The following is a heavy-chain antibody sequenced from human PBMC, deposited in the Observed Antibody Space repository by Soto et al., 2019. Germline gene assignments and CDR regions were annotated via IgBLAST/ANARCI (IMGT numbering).Heavy chain of an antibody. Sequence: QVQLVQSGAEVKKPGASVKVSCQASGYTFTSYGISWVRQAPGQGLEWMGWISAYNGNTNYAPKLQGRGTMTTDTSTSTAYMELRSLRSDDTAVYYCARDRSLLLWFGESPFDYWGQGTLVTVSS. J-gene: IGHJ4*02. D-gene: IGHD3-10*01. V-gene: IGHV1-18*04. CDR2: ISAYNGNT. CDR1: GYTFTSYG. CDR3: ARDRSLLLWFGESPFDY.